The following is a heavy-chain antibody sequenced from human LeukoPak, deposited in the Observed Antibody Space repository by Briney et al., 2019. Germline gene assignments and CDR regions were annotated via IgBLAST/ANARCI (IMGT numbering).Heavy chain of an antibody. J-gene: IGHJ4*02. D-gene: IGHD3-10*01. CDR3: AASTVRGRFDY. V-gene: IGHV3-48*03. CDR1: GFTFSSYE. CDR2: ISSSGSTI. Sequence: GGSLRLSCAASGFTFSSYEMSWVRQAPGKGLEWVSYISSSGSTIYYADSVKGRFTIYRDNAKNSLYLQMNSLRAEDTAVYYCAASTVRGRFDYWGQGTLVTVSS.